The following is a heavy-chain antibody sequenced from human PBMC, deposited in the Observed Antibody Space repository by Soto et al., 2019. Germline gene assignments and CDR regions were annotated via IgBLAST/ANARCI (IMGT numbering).Heavy chain of an antibody. J-gene: IGHJ3*02. V-gene: IGHV3-21*01. CDR2: ISSSSSYI. Sequence: GGSLRLSCAASGFTFSSYSMNWVRQAPGKGLEWVSSISSSSSYIYHADSVKGRFTSSRDHDKYSLYLQMNSVGAEDTPVYYWARSGGYSSSWYFSYRGGDCYHQGDAFDIWGQGTMVTVSS. CDR3: ARSGGYSSSWYFSYRGGDCYHQGDAFDI. CDR1: GFTFSSYS. D-gene: IGHD6-13*01.